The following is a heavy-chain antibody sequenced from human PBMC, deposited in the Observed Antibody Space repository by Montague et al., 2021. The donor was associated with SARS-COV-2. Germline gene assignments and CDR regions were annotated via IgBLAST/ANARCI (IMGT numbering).Heavy chain of an antibody. CDR2: ITGSGGST. D-gene: IGHD3-22*01. J-gene: IGHJ4*02. CDR1: GFTFRSCG. CDR3: AKGYYYDTSGYLHPFDY. V-gene: IGHV3-23*01. Sequence: SLRLSCAASGFTFRSCGMSWVRQAPGKGLEWVSGITGSGGSTYYADSVKGRFTISRDNSKNTLYLQMNSLRAEDTAVYYCAKGYYYDTSGYLHPFDYWGQGTLVTVSS.